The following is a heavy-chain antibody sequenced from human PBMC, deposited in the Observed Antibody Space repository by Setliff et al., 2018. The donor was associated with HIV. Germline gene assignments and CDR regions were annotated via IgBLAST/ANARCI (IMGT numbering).Heavy chain of an antibody. CDR3: ARPMAPQYNSWFDP. V-gene: IGHV4-39*01. CDR1: GVSISTRRYY. J-gene: IGHJ5*01. CDR2: FNYSGNA. D-gene: IGHD1-20*01. Sequence: PSQTLSLTCTVSGVSISTRRYYWGWIRQPPGKGLEWIGNFNYSGNAYYNPSLKSRVTISVDTSKNQFSLKLSSVTAADTSVYYCARPMAPQYNSWFDPWGQGTLVTVSS.